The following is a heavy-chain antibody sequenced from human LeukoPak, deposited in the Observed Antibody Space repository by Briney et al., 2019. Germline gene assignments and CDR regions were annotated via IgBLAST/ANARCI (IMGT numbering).Heavy chain of an antibody. CDR2: IYYTASS. Sequence: SETLSLTCTVSGGSIVSSNYYWGWIRQPPGKGLEWIGSIYYTASSYSNPSLKSRVTISVDTSKNQFSLKLSSVTAADTAVYYCVRQKGTASSWADFDYWVQGTLVTISS. V-gene: IGHV4-39*01. CDR3: VRQKGTASSWADFDY. CDR1: GGSIVSSNYY. J-gene: IGHJ4*02. D-gene: IGHD6-13*01.